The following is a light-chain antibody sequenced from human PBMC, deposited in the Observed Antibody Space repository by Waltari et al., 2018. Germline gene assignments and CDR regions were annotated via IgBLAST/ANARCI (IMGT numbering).Light chain of an antibody. Sequence: DIQMTQSPSSLSGSVGDRVTITCRASQNIGNYLNWYQQKLGKAPKLLIYAASSLESGVPSRFSGSGSVTDFTLTISSLQPEDFATYYCQQSYRTPHTFGQGTKLDMK. CDR3: QQSYRTPHT. CDR1: QNIGNY. V-gene: IGKV1-39*01. CDR2: AAS. J-gene: IGKJ2*01.